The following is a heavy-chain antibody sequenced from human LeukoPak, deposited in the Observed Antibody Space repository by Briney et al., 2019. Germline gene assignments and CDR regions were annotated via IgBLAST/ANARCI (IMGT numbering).Heavy chain of an antibody. V-gene: IGHV3-66*01. CDR3: ASRPNDFAGPFDY. Sequence: GGSLRLSCAAPGVTVSIKYMRWVRQATGKGLEWVSVINSGGGKYYADSVQGRFTISRDNSKNTLYLQMNSLRAEDTAVYFCASRPNDFAGPFDYWGQGTLVTVSS. CDR2: INSGGGK. J-gene: IGHJ4*02. D-gene: IGHD2-8*01. CDR1: GVTVSIKY.